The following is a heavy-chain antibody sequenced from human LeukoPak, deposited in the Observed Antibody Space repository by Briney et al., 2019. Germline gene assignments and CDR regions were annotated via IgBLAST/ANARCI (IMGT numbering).Heavy chain of an antibody. J-gene: IGHJ5*02. CDR2: IGGSGVNT. CDR3: AKGMSGSSPYNWFDP. V-gene: IGHV3-23*01. D-gene: IGHD1-26*01. CDR1: GLTFSNYA. Sequence: PGGSLRLSCAVSGLTFSNYALSWVRKAPGKGLEWVSVIGGSGVNTYYADSVKGRFTISRDNSKNTLFLQMNSLRAEDSAVYYCAKGMSGSSPYNWFDPWGQGTLVTVSS.